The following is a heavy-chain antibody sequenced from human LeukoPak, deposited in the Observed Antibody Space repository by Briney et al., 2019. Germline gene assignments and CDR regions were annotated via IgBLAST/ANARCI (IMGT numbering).Heavy chain of an antibody. Sequence: GGSLRLSCAASGFTFSNYWMTWVRQAPGKGLEWVANIKQDGSEEYYVDSVKGRFTISRDNAQNSLFLQMNSLRAEDTAVYYCASGSSTSRMLGYWGQGTLVTVSS. CDR3: ASGSSTSRMLGY. D-gene: IGHD2-2*01. V-gene: IGHV3-7*03. CDR2: IKQDGSEE. J-gene: IGHJ4*02. CDR1: GFTFSNYW.